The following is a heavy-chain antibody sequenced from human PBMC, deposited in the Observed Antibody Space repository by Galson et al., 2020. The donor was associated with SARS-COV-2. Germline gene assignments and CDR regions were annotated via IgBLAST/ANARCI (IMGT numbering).Heavy chain of an antibody. D-gene: IGHD2-15*01. CDR2: INHSGNT. Sequence: SETLSLTCAVYGGSFSDYYWSWIRQSPGKGLEWIGEINHSGNTNYNPSLKSRVTISVDTSKNQFSLKLSSMTAADTAVYYCARGIRFVVPCIVVVVAVPYYSFGMDVWGQGTTVTVSS. CDR3: ARGIRFVVPCIVVVVAVPYYSFGMDV. CDR1: GGSFSDYY. V-gene: IGHV4-34*01. J-gene: IGHJ6*02.